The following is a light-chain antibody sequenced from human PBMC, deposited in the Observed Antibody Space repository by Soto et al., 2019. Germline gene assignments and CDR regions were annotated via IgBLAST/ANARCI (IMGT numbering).Light chain of an antibody. Sequence: ENVLTQSPGTLSLSPGERATLSCRASQGFSSSYLAWYQQKPGQAPRLLIYGVSTRAAGIPDRFSGSGSGTDFTLTISRLEPEDFAVYYCQQYDSSPLTFGQGTKVEIK. CDR2: GVS. J-gene: IGKJ1*01. CDR3: QQYDSSPLT. CDR1: QGFSSSY. V-gene: IGKV3-20*01.